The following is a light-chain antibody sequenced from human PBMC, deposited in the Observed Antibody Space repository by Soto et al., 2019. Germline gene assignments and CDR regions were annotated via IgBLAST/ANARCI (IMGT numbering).Light chain of an antibody. CDR1: QGISNY. V-gene: IGKV1-27*01. CDR3: QKYSSVPL. CDR2: AAS. J-gene: IGKJ3*01. Sequence: DIQMTHSPSSLSASVGDRVTITCRASQGISNYIAWYQQKPGKAHKLLIYAASTLQSGVPSRFSGSGSGTDFTLTINSLQPEDVATYSCQKYSSVPLFGPGTKVDIK.